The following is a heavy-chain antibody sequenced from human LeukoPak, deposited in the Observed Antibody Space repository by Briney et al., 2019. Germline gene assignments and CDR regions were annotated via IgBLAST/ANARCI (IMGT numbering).Heavy chain of an antibody. Sequence: SETLSLTCTVSGGSMSTYYWSWIRQPPGKGLEWIGYIHYSGSAKYNPSLESRVTISLDTSKNQFSLRLSSVTAADTAVYYCAGYPSSVVTLCYFDYWGQGTLVTVSS. V-gene: IGHV4-59*12. D-gene: IGHD4-23*01. CDR3: AGYPSSVVTLCYFDY. J-gene: IGHJ4*02. CDR2: IHYSGSA. CDR1: GGSMSTYY.